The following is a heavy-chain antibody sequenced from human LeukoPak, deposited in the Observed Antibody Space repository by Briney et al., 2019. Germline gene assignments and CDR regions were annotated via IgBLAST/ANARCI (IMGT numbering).Heavy chain of an antibody. J-gene: IGHJ4*02. CDR3: AKRFYGGTDY. Sequence: GGSLRLSCAASGFSFSSYAMTWVRQAPGKGLEWVSFISGSGVNTYYADSVEGRFTISRDNSKNTLYLQMNSLRAEDTAVYYCAKRFYGGTDYWGQGTLVTVSS. CDR1: GFSFSSYA. CDR2: ISGSGVNT. V-gene: IGHV3-23*01. D-gene: IGHD4-23*01.